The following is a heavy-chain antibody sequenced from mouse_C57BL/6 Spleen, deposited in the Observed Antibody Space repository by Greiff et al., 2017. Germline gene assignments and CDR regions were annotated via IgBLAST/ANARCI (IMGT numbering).Heavy chain of an antibody. CDR3: ARDGRLRYFDY. V-gene: IGHV5-4*01. CDR1: GFTFSSYA. J-gene: IGHJ2*01. CDR2: ISDGGSYT. Sequence: EVQEVESGGGLVKPGGSLKLSCAASGFTFSSYAMSWVRQTPEKRLEWVATISDGGSYTYYPDNVKGRFTISRDNAKNNLYLQMSPLKSEDTAMYYCARDGRLRYFDYWGKGTTLTVSS. D-gene: IGHD2-4*01.